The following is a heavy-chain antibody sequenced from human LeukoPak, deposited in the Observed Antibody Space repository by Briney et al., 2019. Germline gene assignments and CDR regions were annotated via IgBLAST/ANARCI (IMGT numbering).Heavy chain of an antibody. CDR2: IIPIFGTA. Sequence: GASVKVSSKASGGTFSSYAISWVRQTPGQGLEWMGGIIPIFGTANYAQKFQGRVTITADESTSTAYMELSSLRSEDTAVYYCARVEYYYDSSGYYYFNWFDPWGQGTLLTVSS. V-gene: IGHV1-69*13. CDR1: GGTFSSYA. D-gene: IGHD3-22*01. J-gene: IGHJ5*02. CDR3: ARVEYYYDSSGYYYFNWFDP.